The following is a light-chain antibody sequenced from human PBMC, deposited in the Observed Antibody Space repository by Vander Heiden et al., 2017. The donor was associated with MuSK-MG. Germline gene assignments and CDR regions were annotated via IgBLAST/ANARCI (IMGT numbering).Light chain of an antibody. CDR1: QSVLYSSNNKNS. J-gene: IGKJ1*01. CDR2: WAS. V-gene: IGKV4-1*01. Sequence: DIVMTQSPASLAVSLGARATINCKSSQSVLYSSNNKNSVAWYQQKPGQPPKLLIYWASTRESGVPDRFSGSGSGTDFTLTISSLQAEDVAVYYCQQYYSTPRTFGQGTKVEIK. CDR3: QQYYSTPRT.